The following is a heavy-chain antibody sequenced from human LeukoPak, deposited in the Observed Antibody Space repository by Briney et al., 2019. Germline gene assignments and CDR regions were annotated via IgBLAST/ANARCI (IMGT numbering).Heavy chain of an antibody. Sequence: SVKVSCKASGGTFSSYAISWVRQAPGQGLEWMGGIILIFGTANYAQKFQGRVTITADESTSTAYMELSSLRSEDTAVYYCARAGGGYVAGYPAYYFDYWGQGTLVTVSS. CDR1: GGTFSSYA. J-gene: IGHJ4*02. D-gene: IGHD6-19*01. V-gene: IGHV1-69*13. CDR3: ARAGGGYVAGYPAYYFDY. CDR2: IILIFGTA.